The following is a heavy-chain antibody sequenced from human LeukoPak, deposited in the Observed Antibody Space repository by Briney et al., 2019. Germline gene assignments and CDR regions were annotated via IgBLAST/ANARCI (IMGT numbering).Heavy chain of an antibody. V-gene: IGHV4-34*01. CDR2: INHSGST. J-gene: IGHJ4*02. CDR1: GGSFSGYY. CDR3: ARESRQGDYFDY. Sequence: PSETLSLTRAVYGGSFSGYYWSWIRQPPGKGLEWIGEINHSGSTNYNPSLKSRVTISVDTSKNQFSLKLSSVTAADTAVYYCARESRQGDYFDYWGQGTLVTVSS.